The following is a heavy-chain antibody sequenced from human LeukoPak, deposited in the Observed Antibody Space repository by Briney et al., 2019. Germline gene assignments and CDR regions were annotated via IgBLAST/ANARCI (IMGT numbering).Heavy chain of an antibody. D-gene: IGHD6-19*01. Sequence: ASVKVSCKASGYTLTSYGISWVRQAPGQGLEWMGWISAYNGNTNYAQKLQGRVTMTTDTSTSTAYMELRSLRSDDTAVYYCASQQWLSSPFDYWGQGTLVTVSS. J-gene: IGHJ4*02. V-gene: IGHV1-18*01. CDR2: ISAYNGNT. CDR1: GYTLTSYG. CDR3: ASQQWLSSPFDY.